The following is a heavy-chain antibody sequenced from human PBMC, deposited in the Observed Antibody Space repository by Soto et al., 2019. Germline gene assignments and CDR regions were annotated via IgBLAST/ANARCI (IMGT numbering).Heavy chain of an antibody. Sequence: SETLSLTCTVSGGSISSGDYYWSWIRQPPGKGLEWIGYIYYSGSTYYNPSLKSRVTISVDTSKNQFSLKLSSVTAADTAVYCCARDMMGRWFDPWGQGTLVTVSS. CDR1: GGSISSGDYY. CDR2: IYYSGST. V-gene: IGHV4-30-4*01. J-gene: IGHJ5*02. CDR3: ARDMMGRWFDP. D-gene: IGHD3-16*01.